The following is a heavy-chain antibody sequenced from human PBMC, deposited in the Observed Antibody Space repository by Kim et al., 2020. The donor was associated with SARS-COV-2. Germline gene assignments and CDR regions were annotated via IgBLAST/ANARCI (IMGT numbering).Heavy chain of an antibody. V-gene: IGHV1-18*01. CDR1: GYTFTSDG. CDR2: ISAYNGNT. Sequence: ASVKVSCTASGYTFTSDGISWVRQAPGQGLEWMGWISAYNGNTNYAQKLQGRVTMTTDTSTSTAYMELRSLRSDDTAVYYCARSVGQSYYYGSGSYPHWGQGTLVTVSS. D-gene: IGHD3-10*01. CDR3: ARSVGQSYYYGSGSYPH. J-gene: IGHJ4*02.